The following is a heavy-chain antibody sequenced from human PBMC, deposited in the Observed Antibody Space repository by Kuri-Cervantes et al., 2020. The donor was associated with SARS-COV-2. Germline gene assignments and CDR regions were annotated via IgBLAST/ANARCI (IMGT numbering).Heavy chain of an antibody. V-gene: IGHV1-2*02. CDR2: INPNSGGT. CDR1: GGIFSSSA. D-gene: IGHD1-7*01. Sequence: ASVKVSCKFSGGIFSSSAFSWVRQAPGQGLEWMGWINPNSGGTNYAQKFQGRVTMTRDTSISTAYMELSRLRSDDTAVYYCARETPTGTTFLDYWGQGTLVTVSS. CDR3: ARETPTGTTFLDY. J-gene: IGHJ4*02.